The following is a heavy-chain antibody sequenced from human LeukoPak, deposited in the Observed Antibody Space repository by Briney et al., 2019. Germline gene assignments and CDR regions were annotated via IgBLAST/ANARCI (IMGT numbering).Heavy chain of an antibody. Sequence: GASVKVSCKASGGTFSSYAISWVRQAPGQGLEWMGRIIPILGIANYAQKFQGRVTITADKSPSTAYMELSSLRSEDTAVYYCASLDCGGDCYRPEYFQHWGQGTLVTVSS. D-gene: IGHD2-21*02. V-gene: IGHV1-69*04. CDR2: IIPILGIA. CDR1: GGTFSSYA. CDR3: ASLDCGGDCYRPEYFQH. J-gene: IGHJ1*01.